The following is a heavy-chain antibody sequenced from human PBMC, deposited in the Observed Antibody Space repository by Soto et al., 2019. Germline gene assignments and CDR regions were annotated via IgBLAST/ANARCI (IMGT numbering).Heavy chain of an antibody. CDR2: IVVGSGNT. J-gene: IGHJ6*02. CDR1: GFTITSSA. D-gene: IGHD2-2*01. Sequence: SVKVSCKASGFTITSSAVQWVRQARGQRLEWIGWIVVGSGNTNYAQKFQERVTITRDMSTSTAYMELSSLRSEDTAVYYCAADPGYCISTSCFPSCYGMDVWG. V-gene: IGHV1-58*01. CDR3: AADPGYCISTSCFPSCYGMDV.